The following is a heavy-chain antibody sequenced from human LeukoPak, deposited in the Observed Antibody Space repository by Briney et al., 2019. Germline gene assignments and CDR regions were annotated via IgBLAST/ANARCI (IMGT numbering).Heavy chain of an antibody. V-gene: IGHV4-30-4*07. CDR3: ASQSGGYAY. Sequence: SETLSLTCAVSGGSISSSGYSWSWIRQPPGKGLEWIGYIHYSDTYYNPSLRSRVTILVDTSKNQFSLKLSSVTAADTAVYYCASQSGGYAYWGQGTLVTVSS. CDR2: IHYSDT. J-gene: IGHJ4*02. D-gene: IGHD5-12*01. CDR1: GGSISSSGYS.